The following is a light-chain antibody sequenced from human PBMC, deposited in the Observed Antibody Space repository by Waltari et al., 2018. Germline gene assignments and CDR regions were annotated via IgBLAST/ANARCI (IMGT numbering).Light chain of an antibody. CDR2: SAF. Sequence: DIQLTQSPSFLSASVGDRVTIPSRASQGISSYVAWYQQNPGKAPRLLIHSAFTLQSGVPSRFSGSGSGTEFTLTISSLQPEDFASYYCQQLSSQPLTFGGGTKVEI. CDR1: QGISSY. V-gene: IGKV1-9*01. J-gene: IGKJ4*01. CDR3: QQLSSQPLT.